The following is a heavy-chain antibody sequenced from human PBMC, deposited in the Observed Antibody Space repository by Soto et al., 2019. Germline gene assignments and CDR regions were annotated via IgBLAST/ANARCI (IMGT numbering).Heavy chain of an antibody. CDR3: ATGSQWLAQIDY. V-gene: IGHV1-46*01. CDR1: GYTFTSYY. CDR2: INPSGGST. J-gene: IGHJ4*02. Sequence: ASVKVSCKASGYTFTSYYMHWVRQAPGQGLEWMGIINPSGGSTSYAQKFQGRVTMTRDASTSTVYMELSSLRSEDTAVYYCATGSQWLAQIDYWGQGTLVTVSS. D-gene: IGHD6-19*01.